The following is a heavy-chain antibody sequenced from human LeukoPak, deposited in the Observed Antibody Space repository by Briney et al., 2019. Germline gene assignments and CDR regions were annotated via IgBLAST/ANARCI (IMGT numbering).Heavy chain of an antibody. D-gene: IGHD3-22*01. Sequence: GGSLRLSCAASGFTFSSYAMSWVRQAPGKGLEWVSGISGSGGSTYYADSVKGRFTISRDNSKNTLYLQMNSVRAENTAVYYCAKGLGSSGYYYSPFDSWGQGTLVTVSS. CDR3: AKGLGSSGYYYSPFDS. CDR1: GFTFSSYA. V-gene: IGHV3-23*01. CDR2: ISGSGGST. J-gene: IGHJ4*02.